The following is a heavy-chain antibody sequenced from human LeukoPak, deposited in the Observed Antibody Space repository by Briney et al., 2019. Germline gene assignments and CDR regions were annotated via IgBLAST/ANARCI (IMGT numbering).Heavy chain of an antibody. J-gene: IGHJ6*04. V-gene: IGHV3-23*01. CDR1: GFTFSSYG. CDR3: AELGITMIGGV. D-gene: IGHD3-10*02. CDR2: ISGSGGSK. Sequence: GGSLRLSCAASGFTFSSYGMSWVRQAPGKGLEWVSGISGSGGSKYYADSVKGRCTISRDNAKNSLYLQMNSLRAEDTAVYYCAELGITMIGGVWGKGTTVTISS.